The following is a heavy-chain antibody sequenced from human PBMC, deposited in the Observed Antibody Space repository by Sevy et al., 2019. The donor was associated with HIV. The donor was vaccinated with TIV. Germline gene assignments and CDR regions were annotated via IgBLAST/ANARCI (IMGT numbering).Heavy chain of an antibody. D-gene: IGHD3-10*01. CDR2: TYYRSKWYK. CDR1: GDSVSSNSAA. J-gene: IGHJ6*02. V-gene: IGHV6-1*01. Sequence: SQTLSLTCSISGDSVSSNSAAWNWIRQSPSRGLEWLGRTYYRSKWYKDYAVSVKSRIPINPDTSKSQFSLQLNSVTPEDSAVYYCARMIYYYGSGSYRYYGMDVWGQGTTVTVSS. CDR3: ARMIYYYGSGSYRYYGMDV.